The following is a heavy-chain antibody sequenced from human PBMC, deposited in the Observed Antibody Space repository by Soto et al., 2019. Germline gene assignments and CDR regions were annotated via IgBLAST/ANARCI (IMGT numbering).Heavy chain of an antibody. Sequence: PSETLSLTCTVSGGSISSYYWSWIRQPPGKGLEWIGYINYSGSTNYNPSLKIRVTISVDTSKNQFSLKLSSVTAADTAVYYCARLGSAAGTRTAKWFDPWGQGTLVTVSS. CDR3: ARLGSAAGTRTAKWFDP. D-gene: IGHD6-13*01. V-gene: IGHV4-59*08. CDR2: INYSGST. CDR1: GGSISSYY. J-gene: IGHJ5*02.